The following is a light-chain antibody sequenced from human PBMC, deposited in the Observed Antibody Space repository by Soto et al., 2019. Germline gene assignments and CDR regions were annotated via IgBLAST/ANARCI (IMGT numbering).Light chain of an antibody. Sequence: DIQLTQSPSTLSAAVGDSVTITCRASQNIRNLLAWYQQKPGKAPKLLIYDASTLKTGVPSRFSGSGSGSEFNFTITGLQPDDFATYFCQQYNTYSTFGQGTRLEIK. V-gene: IGKV1-5*01. CDR1: QNIRNL. CDR3: QQYNTYST. CDR2: DAS. J-gene: IGKJ5*01.